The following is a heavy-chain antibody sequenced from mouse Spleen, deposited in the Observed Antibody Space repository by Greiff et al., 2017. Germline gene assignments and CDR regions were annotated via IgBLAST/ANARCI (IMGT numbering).Heavy chain of an antibody. CDR1: GYTFTSYD. CDR2: IYPRDGST. Sequence: QVQLQQSGPELVKPGASVKLSCKASGYTFTSYDINWVKQRPGQGLEWIGWIYPRDGSTKYNEKFKGQATLTVDTSSSTAYMELHSLTSEDSAVYFCGYTAWFAYWGQGTLVTVSA. J-gene: IGHJ3*01. V-gene: IGHV1-85*01. CDR3: GYTAWFAY. D-gene: IGHD2-12*01.